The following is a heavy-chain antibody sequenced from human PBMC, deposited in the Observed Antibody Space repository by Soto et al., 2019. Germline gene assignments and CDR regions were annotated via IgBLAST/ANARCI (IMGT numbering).Heavy chain of an antibody. D-gene: IGHD1-26*01. CDR1: GASAVSHYH. V-gene: IGHV4-59*06. Sequence: SETLSLTCSVSGASAVSHYHWTWIRQPPGKGLEWMGYIFNSGTTFYNPSLTSRLSISMDTSGNHFSLELRSVTAADTAVYYCALALGPTTGLDYWGQGTLVTVSS. CDR2: IFNSGTT. CDR3: ALALGPTTGLDY. J-gene: IGHJ4*02.